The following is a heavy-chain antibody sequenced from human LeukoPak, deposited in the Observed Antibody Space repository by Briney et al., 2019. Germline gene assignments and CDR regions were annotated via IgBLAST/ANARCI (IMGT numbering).Heavy chain of an antibody. V-gene: IGHV4-4*02. J-gene: IGHJ4*02. CDR2: IYHSGST. CDR1: GGSISCSNW. D-gene: IGHD3-10*01. Sequence: SETLSLTCAVSGGSISCSNWWSWVRQPPGKGLEWIGEIYHSGSTNYNPSLKSRVTISVDKSKNQFSLKLSSVTAADTAVYYCAREPLVRVRGMLDYWGQGTLVTVSS. CDR3: AREPLVRVRGMLDY.